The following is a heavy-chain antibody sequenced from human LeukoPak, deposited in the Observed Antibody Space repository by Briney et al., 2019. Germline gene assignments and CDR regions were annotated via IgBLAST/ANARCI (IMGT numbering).Heavy chain of an antibody. Sequence: GGSLRLSCAASGFTFSSYAMHWVRQAPGKGLEWVAVISYDGSNKYYADSAKGQFTISRDNSKNTLYLQMNSLRAEDTAVYYCARDWSSKYPYYYGMDVWGQGTTVTVSS. V-gene: IGHV3-30-3*01. J-gene: IGHJ6*02. CDR3: ARDWSSKYPYYYGMDV. D-gene: IGHD4-11*01. CDR1: GFTFSSYA. CDR2: ISYDGSNK.